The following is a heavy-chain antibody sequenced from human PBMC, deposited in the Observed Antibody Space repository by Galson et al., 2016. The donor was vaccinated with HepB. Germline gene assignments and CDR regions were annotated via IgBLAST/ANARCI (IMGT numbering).Heavy chain of an antibody. CDR2: INQDGSDI. CDR3: VGWFGDLNT. Sequence: SLRLSCADSEFTFSNGWMSWVRQAPGKGLEWVAQINQDGSDIYYVDPEKGRFTIYRDKAKKSPYLQLNSLRVDYTALYYCVGWFGDLNTWGQGTLVTVSS. J-gene: IGHJ4*02. D-gene: IGHD3-10*01. CDR1: EFTFSNGW. V-gene: IGHV3-7*03.